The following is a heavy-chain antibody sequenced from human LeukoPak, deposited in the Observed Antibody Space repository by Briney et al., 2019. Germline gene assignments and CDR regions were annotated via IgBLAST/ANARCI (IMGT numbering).Heavy chain of an antibody. V-gene: IGHV1-46*01. Sequence: ASVKVSCKASGYTFTSYYMHWVRQAPGQGLEWMGIINPSGGSTSYAQKFQGRVTMTRDTSTSTVYMELSSLRSEDTAVYYCATDRWYYDSSGQNLKNWFDPWGQGTLVTVSS. CDR1: GYTFTSYY. J-gene: IGHJ5*02. CDR2: INPSGGST. D-gene: IGHD3-22*01. CDR3: ATDRWYYDSSGQNLKNWFDP.